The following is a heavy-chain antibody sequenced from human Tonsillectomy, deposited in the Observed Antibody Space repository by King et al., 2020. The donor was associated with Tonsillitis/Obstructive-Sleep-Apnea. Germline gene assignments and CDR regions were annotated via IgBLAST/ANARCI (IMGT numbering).Heavy chain of an antibody. CDR1: GYTFTCYY. J-gene: IGHJ6*02. CDR2: INPSGGST. Sequence: QLVQSGAEVKKPGASVKVSCKASGYTFTCYYIHWVRQAPGQGLEWMGIINPSGGSTSYAQKFQGRVTMTRDTSTSTVYMELSSLRSEDTAVYYCARWAIVVVPAAIAVIENGMDVWGQGTTVTVSS. V-gene: IGHV1-46*01. CDR3: ARWAIVVVPAAIAVIENGMDV. D-gene: IGHD2-2*02.